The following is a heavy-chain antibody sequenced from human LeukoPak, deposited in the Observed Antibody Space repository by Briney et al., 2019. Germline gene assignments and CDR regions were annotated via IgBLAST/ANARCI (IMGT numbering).Heavy chain of an antibody. V-gene: IGHV4-34*01. CDR2: INHSGST. J-gene: IGHJ4*02. Sequence: SETLSLTCAVYGGSFSGYYWSWIRQPPGKGLEWIGEINHSGSTNYNPSLKSRVTISVDTSKNQFSLKLSSVTAADTAVYYCARGPPSRGSSWYGYWGQGTLVTVSS. CDR1: GGSFSGYY. D-gene: IGHD6-13*01. CDR3: ARGPPSRGSSWYGY.